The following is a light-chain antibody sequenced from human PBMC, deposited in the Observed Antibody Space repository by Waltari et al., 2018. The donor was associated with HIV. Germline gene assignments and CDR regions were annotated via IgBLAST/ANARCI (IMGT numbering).Light chain of an antibody. CDR3: CSYAGTYTYV. CDR1: ASAIGYFDY. Sequence: QSALTQPRSVSGSPGQSVTISCTGTASAIGYFDYVPWYQQYPGKAPKVIIYEGFQRPAGGPDRFTASKSGITASLTISGLQDEDEADYYCCSYAGTYTYVFGSGTKVTVL. CDR2: EGF. J-gene: IGLJ1*01. V-gene: IGLV2-11*01.